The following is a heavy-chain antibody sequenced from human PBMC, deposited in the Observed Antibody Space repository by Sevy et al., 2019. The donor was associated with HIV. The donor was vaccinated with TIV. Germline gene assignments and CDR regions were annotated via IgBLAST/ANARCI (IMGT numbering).Heavy chain of an antibody. D-gene: IGHD4-17*01. Sequence: GGSLRLSCAASGFTFTSYSMNWVRQAPGKGLEWISYISSDSNTIYYVESVKGRLTISRDNANNALYLQMISLRDEETAVYYCARNCYGDYIIDSWGQGTPVTVSS. CDR2: ISSDSNTI. V-gene: IGHV3-48*02. J-gene: IGHJ4*02. CDR1: GFTFTSYS. CDR3: ARNCYGDYIIDS.